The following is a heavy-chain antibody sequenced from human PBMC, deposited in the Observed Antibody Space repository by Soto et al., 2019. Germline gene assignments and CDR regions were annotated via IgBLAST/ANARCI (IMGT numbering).Heavy chain of an antibody. V-gene: IGHV3-23*01. D-gene: IGHD6-19*01. J-gene: IGHJ6*02. CDR3: AKGSGGAVAGIWGGYYYYGMDV. CDR1: GFTFSSYA. Sequence: EVQLLESGGGLVQPGGSLRLSCAASGFTFSSYAMSWVRQAPGKGLEWVSAISGSGGSTYYADSVKGRFTISRDNSKNTLYLQMNSLRAEDTAVYYCAKGSGGAVAGIWGGYYYYGMDVWGQGTTVTVSS. CDR2: ISGSGGST.